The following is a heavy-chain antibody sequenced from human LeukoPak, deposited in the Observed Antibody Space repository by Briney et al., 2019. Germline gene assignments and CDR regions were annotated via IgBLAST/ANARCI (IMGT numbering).Heavy chain of an antibody. CDR2: ISSSGSTI. J-gene: IGHJ6*02. CDR3: AKQRGRPSPYYYYYYGMDV. Sequence: QAGGSLRLSCAASGFTFSSYEMNWVRQAPGKGLEWVSYISSSGSTIYYADSVKGRFTISRENAKNSLYLQMNSLRAEDTAVYYCAKQRGRPSPYYYYYYGMDVWGQGTTVTVSS. D-gene: IGHD1/OR15-1a*01. V-gene: IGHV3-48*03. CDR1: GFTFSSYE.